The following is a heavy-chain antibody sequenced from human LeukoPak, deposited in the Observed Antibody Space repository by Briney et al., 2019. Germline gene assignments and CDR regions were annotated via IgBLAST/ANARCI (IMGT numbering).Heavy chain of an antibody. CDR3: ARPGLSYYGSGVNFDY. J-gene: IGHJ4*02. CDR1: GGSFSGYY. D-gene: IGHD3-10*01. Sequence: PSETLSLTCAVYGGSFSGYYWSWIRQPPGKGLEWIGEINHSGSTNYSPSLKSRVTISVDTSKNQFSLKLSSVTAADTAVYYCARPGLSYYGSGVNFDYWGQGTLVTVSS. CDR2: INHSGST. V-gene: IGHV4-34*01.